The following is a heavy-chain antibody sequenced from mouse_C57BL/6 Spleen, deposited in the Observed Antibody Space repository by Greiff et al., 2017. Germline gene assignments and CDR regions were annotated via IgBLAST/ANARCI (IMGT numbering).Heavy chain of an antibody. Sequence: VKLMESGPGLVAPSQSLSITCTVSGFSLTSYGVSWVRQPPGKGLEWLGVIWGDGSTNYHSALISTLSISKDNSKSQVFLKLNTLQTDDTATYYCAKQHSPHAMDYWGQGTSVTVSS. J-gene: IGHJ4*01. CDR1: GFSLTSYG. CDR2: IWGDGST. V-gene: IGHV2-3*01. CDR3: AKQHSPHAMDY.